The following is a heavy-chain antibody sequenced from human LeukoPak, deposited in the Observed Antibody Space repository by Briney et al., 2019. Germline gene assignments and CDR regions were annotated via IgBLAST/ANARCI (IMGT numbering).Heavy chain of an antibody. CDR1: GGSFSGYY. CDR2: FYTSENT. CDR3: ARDDSGVVGFAY. J-gene: IGHJ4*02. V-gene: IGHV4-4*07. Sequence: SETLSLTCAVYGGSFSGYYWSWIRQPAGKGLEWIGRFYTSENTNYNPSLKSRVTISLDTSKNQFSLKLTSVTAADTAVYYCARDDSGVVGFAYWGQGTLVTVSS. D-gene: IGHD3-3*01.